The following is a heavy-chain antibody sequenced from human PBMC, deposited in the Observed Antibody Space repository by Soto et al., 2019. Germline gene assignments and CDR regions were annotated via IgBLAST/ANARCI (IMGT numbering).Heavy chain of an antibody. J-gene: IGHJ6*03. D-gene: IGHD2-2*01. Sequence: SVKVSCKASGGTFSSYTISWVRQAPGQGLEWMGRIIPILGIANYAQKFQGRVTITADKSTSTAYMELSSLRSEDTAVYYCARDHRYCSSTSCYATYYYYYYMDVWGKGTTVTVSS. CDR1: GGTFSSYT. CDR2: IIPILGIA. V-gene: IGHV1-69*04. CDR3: ARDHRYCSSTSCYATYYYYYYMDV.